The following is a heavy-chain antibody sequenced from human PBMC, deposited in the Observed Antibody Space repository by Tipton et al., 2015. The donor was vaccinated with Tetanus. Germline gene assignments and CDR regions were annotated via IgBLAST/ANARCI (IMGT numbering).Heavy chain of an antibody. Sequence: TLSLTCTVSGGSIRSGGFYWSWIRQHPVKGLEWIGYIYYTGNTYYNPSLKSRVIISVDTSKNQFSLKLSSVTAADTAVYYCARRSVSARFDDWGQGTLVTVSS. J-gene: IGHJ4*02. CDR3: ARRSVSARFDD. D-gene: IGHD6-6*01. CDR1: GGSIRSGGFY. CDR2: IYYTGNT. V-gene: IGHV4-31*03.